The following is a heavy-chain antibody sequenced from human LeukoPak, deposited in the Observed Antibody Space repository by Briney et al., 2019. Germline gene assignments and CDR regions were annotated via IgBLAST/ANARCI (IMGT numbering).Heavy chain of an antibody. V-gene: IGHV1-8*03. CDR2: LDTNNGHT. J-gene: IGHJ3*01. D-gene: IGHD3-3*01. Sequence: ASVKVSCKTSGYTFTAYDITWMRQATGQGLELMGWLDTNNGHTGYAQKFQGRVTITRDTSMSTAYMELTSLRSDDTAVYYCTRDYIRRGTIFGTSEDAFDVWGQGTMVTVSS. CDR3: TRDYIRRGTIFGTSEDAFDV. CDR1: GYTFTAYD.